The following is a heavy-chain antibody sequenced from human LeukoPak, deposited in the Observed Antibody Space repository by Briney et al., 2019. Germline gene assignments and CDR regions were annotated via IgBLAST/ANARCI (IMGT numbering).Heavy chain of an antibody. Sequence: PGGSLRLSCAASGFTFSSYWMSWVRQAPGKGLEWVANIKQDGSEKFYVDSVKGRFTISRDNAKNSLYLQMNSLRAEDTALYYCARGTNYYDSSGYYPSSWGQGTLVTVSS. V-gene: IGHV3-7*03. CDR3: ARGTNYYDSSGYYPSS. D-gene: IGHD3-22*01. CDR2: IKQDGSEK. J-gene: IGHJ4*02. CDR1: GFTFSSYW.